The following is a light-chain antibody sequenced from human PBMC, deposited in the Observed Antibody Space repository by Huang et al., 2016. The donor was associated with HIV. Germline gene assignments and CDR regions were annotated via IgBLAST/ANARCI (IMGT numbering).Light chain of an antibody. CDR3: QQRSNWPPMYT. J-gene: IGKJ2*01. CDR2: DAS. V-gene: IGKV3-11*01. Sequence: EIVLTQSPATLSLSPGEGATLSCRASQSVSNYLAWYQQKPGQAPRLLIYDASNRATSIPARFSGSGSGTDFTLTISSLEPEDFAVYYCQQRSNWPPMYTFGQGTKLEIK. CDR1: QSVSNY.